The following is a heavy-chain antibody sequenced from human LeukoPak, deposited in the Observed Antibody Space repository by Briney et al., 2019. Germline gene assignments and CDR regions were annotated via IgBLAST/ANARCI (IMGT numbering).Heavy chain of an antibody. CDR3: ARGHGDYYFDY. J-gene: IGHJ4*02. CDR1: GFTFSNFS. Sequence: GGSLRLSCAASGFTFSNFSMNWVRQAPGKGLEWVSYTSSRSTTIYYADSVKGRFTISRDNAKNSLYLQMNSLRAEDTAVYYCARGHGDYYFDYWGQGTLVTVSS. CDR2: TSSRSTTI. D-gene: IGHD4-17*01. V-gene: IGHV3-48*01.